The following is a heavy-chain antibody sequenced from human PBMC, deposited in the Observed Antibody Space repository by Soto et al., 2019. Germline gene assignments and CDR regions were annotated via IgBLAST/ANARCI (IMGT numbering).Heavy chain of an antibody. CDR3: ATDRYSSGAN. V-gene: IGHV3-15*05. CDR2: IKTKSEGATA. Sequence: EMQLVQSGGGLVKPGGSLRLSCVASRFNFSAAWLNWVRQAPGKGLEWVGRIKTKSEGATADYTAPVRGRFTISRDDSHNTLHLQMDSLKIEDTAVYYCATDRYSSGANWGQGVLVTVSS. D-gene: IGHD6-19*01. J-gene: IGHJ4*02. CDR1: RFNFSAAW.